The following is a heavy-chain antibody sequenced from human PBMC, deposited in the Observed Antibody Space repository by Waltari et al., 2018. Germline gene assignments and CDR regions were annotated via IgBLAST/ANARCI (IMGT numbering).Heavy chain of an antibody. V-gene: IGHV4-59*11. Sequence: QVQLQESGPGLVKPSETLSLTCTVSGGSISSHYWSWIRQPPGKGLEWIGYIYYSGSTNYNPSLKSRVTISVDTSKNQFSLKLSSVTAADTAVYYCARGPYSGSYYAYFDYWGQGTLVTVSS. CDR3: ARGPYSGSYYAYFDY. D-gene: IGHD1-26*01. J-gene: IGHJ4*02. CDR1: GGSISSHY. CDR2: IYYSGST.